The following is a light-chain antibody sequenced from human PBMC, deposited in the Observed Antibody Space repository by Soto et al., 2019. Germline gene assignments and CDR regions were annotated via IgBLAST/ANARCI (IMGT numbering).Light chain of an antibody. CDR1: SSDIGDYNY. J-gene: IGLJ3*02. CDR3: SSYTSSSTLWV. CDR2: EVS. V-gene: IGLV2-14*01. Sequence: QSALTQPASVSGSPGQSITISCTGTSSDIGDYNYVSWYQQHPGKAPKLMIYEVSNRPSGVSNRFSGSKSGNTASLTISGLRAQDEADYYCSSYTSSSTLWVFGGGTKLTVL.